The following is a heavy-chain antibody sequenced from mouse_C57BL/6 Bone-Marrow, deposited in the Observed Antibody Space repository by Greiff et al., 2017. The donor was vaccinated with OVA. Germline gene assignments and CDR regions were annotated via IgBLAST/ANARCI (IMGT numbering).Heavy chain of an antibody. Sequence: QVQLQQPGAELVMPGASVKLSCKASGYTFTSYWMHWVKQRPGQGLEWIGEIDPSDSYTNYNQKFKGKSTLTVDKSSSTAYMQLSSLTSEDSAVYYCARRGSSGYEVYFDYWGQGTTLTVSS. CDR2: IDPSDSYT. CDR3: ARRGSSGYEVYFDY. V-gene: IGHV1-69*01. J-gene: IGHJ2*01. CDR1: GYTFTSYW. D-gene: IGHD3-2*02.